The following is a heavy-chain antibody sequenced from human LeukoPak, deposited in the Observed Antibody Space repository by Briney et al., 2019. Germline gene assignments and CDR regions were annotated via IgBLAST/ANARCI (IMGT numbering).Heavy chain of an antibody. CDR1: GGSISSGDHY. CDR2: IYHSGSI. J-gene: IGHJ4*02. V-gene: IGHV4-30-4*01. CDR3: ARDGGSCSGGSCYGPLDY. Sequence: PSETLSLTCTVSGGSISSGDHYWSWVRQPPGKGLVWIGYIYHSGSIYYNPSLKGRVTISIDTSKNQFSLNLNSVTAADTVVYYCARDGGSCSGGSCYGPLDYWGQGTLVTVSS. D-gene: IGHD2-15*01.